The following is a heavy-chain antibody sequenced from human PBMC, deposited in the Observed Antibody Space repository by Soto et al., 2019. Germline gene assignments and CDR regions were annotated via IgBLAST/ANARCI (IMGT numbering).Heavy chain of an antibody. V-gene: IGHV3-53*04. CDR2: IYSGGST. D-gene: IGHD1-7*01. CDR1: GFTVSSNY. Sequence: GGSLRLSCAASGFTVSSNYMSWVRQAPGKGLEWVSVIYSGGSTYYADSVKGRFTISRHNSKNTLYLQMNSLRAEDTAVYYCGRAFSLPGTTQGTIIYYFDYWGQGTLVTVSS. J-gene: IGHJ4*02. CDR3: GRAFSLPGTTQGTIIYYFDY.